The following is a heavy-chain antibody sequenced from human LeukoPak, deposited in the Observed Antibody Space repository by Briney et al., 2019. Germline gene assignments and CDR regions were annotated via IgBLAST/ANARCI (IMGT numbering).Heavy chain of an antibody. Sequence: PGGSLRLSCAASGFAFSSYEMNWVRQAPGKGLEWVSYISSSGSTIYYADSLKGRFTISRDNAKNSLYLQMNSLRAEDSAVYYCARVENTVQLWTYYFDYWGQGTLVTVSS. CDR1: GFAFSSYE. CDR2: ISSSGSTI. J-gene: IGHJ4*02. V-gene: IGHV3-48*03. CDR3: ARVENTVQLWTYYFDY. D-gene: IGHD5-18*01.